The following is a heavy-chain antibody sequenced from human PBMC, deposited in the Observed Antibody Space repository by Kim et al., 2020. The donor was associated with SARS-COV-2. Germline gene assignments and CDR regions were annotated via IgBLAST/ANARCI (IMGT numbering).Heavy chain of an antibody. V-gene: IGHV3-7*03. Sequence: GGSLRLSCAASGFTFSSYWMSWVRQAPGKGLEWVANIKQDGSEKYYVDSVKGRFTISRDNAKNSLYLQMNSLRAEDTAVYYCAAVLRYFDWKGGGAFDIWGQGTMVTVSS. CDR2: IKQDGSEK. CDR3: AAVLRYFDWKGGGAFDI. D-gene: IGHD3-9*01. J-gene: IGHJ3*02. CDR1: GFTFSSYW.